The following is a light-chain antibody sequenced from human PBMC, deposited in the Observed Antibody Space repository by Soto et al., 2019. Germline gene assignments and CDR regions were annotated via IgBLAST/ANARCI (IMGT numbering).Light chain of an antibody. V-gene: IGKV3-11*01. CDR2: DAS. CDR1: QSVSSF. Sequence: EIVLTRSPATLSLSPGERATLSCRASQSVSSFLAWYQQKPGQAPRLLIYDASNRATGTPARFSGSGSGTDFTLTISSLEPEDFAVYYCQQRSNGLTFGGGTKVDIK. J-gene: IGKJ4*01. CDR3: QQRSNGLT.